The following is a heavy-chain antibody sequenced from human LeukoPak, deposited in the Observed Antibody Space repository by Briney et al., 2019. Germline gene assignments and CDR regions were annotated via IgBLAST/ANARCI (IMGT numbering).Heavy chain of an antibody. V-gene: IGHV3-23*01. Sequence: QPGGSLRLSCAASGFTFSSYAMSWVRQAPGKGLEWVSAISGSGGSTYYADSVKGRFTISRDNSKNTLYLRMNSLRAEDTAVYYCTTMGRYFDENDYWGQGTLVTVSS. CDR2: ISGSGGST. CDR3: TTMGRYFDENDY. J-gene: IGHJ4*02. D-gene: IGHD3-9*01. CDR1: GFTFSSYA.